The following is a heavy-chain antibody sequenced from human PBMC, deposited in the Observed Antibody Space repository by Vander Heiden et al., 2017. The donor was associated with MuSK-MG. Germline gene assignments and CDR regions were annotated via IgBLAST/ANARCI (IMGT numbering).Heavy chain of an antibody. D-gene: IGHD5-12*01. CDR3: ARYFRDGYNYLFDY. J-gene: IGHJ4*02. CDR1: GFTFSSYW. V-gene: IGHV3-7*01. Sequence: EVQLVESGGGLVQPGGSLRLPCAASGFTFSSYWMSWVRQAPGKGLEWVANIKQDGSEKYYVDSVKGRFTISRDNAKNSLYLQMNSLRAEDTAVYYCARYFRDGYNYLFDYWGQGTLVTVSS. CDR2: IKQDGSEK.